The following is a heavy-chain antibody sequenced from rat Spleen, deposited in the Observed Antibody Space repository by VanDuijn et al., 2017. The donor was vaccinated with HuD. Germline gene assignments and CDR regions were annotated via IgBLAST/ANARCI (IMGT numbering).Heavy chain of an antibody. CDR1: GFSLTSYT. CDR2: ISSGGTS. J-gene: IGHJ3*01. CDR3: ARGWERFAY. V-gene: IGHV2-6*01. D-gene: IGHD5-1*01. Sequence: QVQLKESGPGLVQPSQTLSLTCTVSGFSLTSYTLSWVRQSPGKGLEWIGAISSGGTSYYNSVLNPRVSISRDVSKSQVFLKRNSLQTEDTAMYFCARGWERFAYWGQGTLVTVSS.